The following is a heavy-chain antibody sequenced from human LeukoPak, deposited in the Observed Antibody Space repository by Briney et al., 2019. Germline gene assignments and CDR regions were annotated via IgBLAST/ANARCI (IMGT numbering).Heavy chain of an antibody. V-gene: IGHV3-48*04. CDR2: ISSSSSTI. Sequence: GGSLRLSCAASGFTFSSYSMNWVRQAPGKGLEWVSSISSSSSTIYYADSVKGRFTISRDNAKNSLYLQMNSLRAEDTAVYYCARAGWGLGELSSDYFDYWGQGTLVTVSS. CDR1: GFTFSSYS. CDR3: ARAGWGLGELSSDYFDY. D-gene: IGHD3-16*02. J-gene: IGHJ4*02.